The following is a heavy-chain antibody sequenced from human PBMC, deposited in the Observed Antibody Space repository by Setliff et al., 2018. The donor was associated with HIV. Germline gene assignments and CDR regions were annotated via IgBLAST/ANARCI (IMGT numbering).Heavy chain of an antibody. V-gene: IGHV4-59*01. J-gene: IGHJ4*02. CDR1: GGSIISYY. D-gene: IGHD5-12*01. CDR2: IYYSGST. Sequence: SETLSLTCTVSGGSIISYYWSWIRQPPGKGLEWIGYIYYSGSTTYNPSLKSRVTTSVDTSKNQFSLKLSSVTAADTAVYYCARDRLDGYNSGFDYWGQGTLVTVSS. CDR3: ARDRLDGYNSGFDY.